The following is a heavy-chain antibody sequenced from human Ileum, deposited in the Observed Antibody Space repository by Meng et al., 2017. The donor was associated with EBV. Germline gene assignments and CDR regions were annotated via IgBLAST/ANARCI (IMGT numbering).Heavy chain of an antibody. CDR3: ASHALWQQTFDY. CDR2: INAGNGNT. Sequence: QVHLVQSGAEVKKTAASGKVSCKASGYTLNRYAMHWVRQAPGQRLEWMGWINAGNGNTKYSQKFQGRVTITRDTSASTAYMELSSLRSEDTAVYYCASHALWQQTFDYWGQGTLVTVSS. V-gene: IGHV1-3*01. J-gene: IGHJ4*02. CDR1: GYTLNRYA. D-gene: IGHD2-21*01.